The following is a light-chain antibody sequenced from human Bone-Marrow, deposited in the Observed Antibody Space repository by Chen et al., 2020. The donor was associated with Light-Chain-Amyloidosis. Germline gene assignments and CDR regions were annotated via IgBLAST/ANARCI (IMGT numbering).Light chain of an antibody. Sequence: SYELTQPPSVSVSPGHTARITCPGDDLPNKYAYCYQQKPGQAPVLVIHRDTERPSGISERFSGSSSGTTATLTISGVQAEDEADYHCQSADSSGTYEVIFGGGTKLTVL. CDR2: RDT. CDR3: QSADSSGTYEVI. J-gene: IGLJ2*01. V-gene: IGLV3-25*03. CDR1: DLPNKY.